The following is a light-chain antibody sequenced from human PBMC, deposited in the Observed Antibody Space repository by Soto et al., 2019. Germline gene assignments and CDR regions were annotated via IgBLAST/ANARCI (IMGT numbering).Light chain of an antibody. Sequence: QSALTQPPSASGSPGQSVTISCTGTNSDVGGYNYVSWYQQHPDKAPKLMIYEVSKRPSGVPDRFSGSKSGNTASLTVSGLQAEDEADYYCSSYAGTNNLIFGGGTKLTVL. CDR3: SSYAGTNNLI. CDR2: EVS. J-gene: IGLJ2*01. V-gene: IGLV2-8*01. CDR1: NSDVGGYNY.